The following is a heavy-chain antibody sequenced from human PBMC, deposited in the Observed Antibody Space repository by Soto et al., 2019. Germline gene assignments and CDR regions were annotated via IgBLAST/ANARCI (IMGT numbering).Heavy chain of an antibody. V-gene: IGHV3-21*01. D-gene: IGHD4-4*01. J-gene: IGHJ6*02. CDR2: ISSSSSYI. CDR3: AGEWESMTTVNFGYYGMDV. CDR1: GFTFSSYS. Sequence: EVQLVESGGGLVKPGGSLRLSCAASGFTFSSYSMNWVRQAPGKGLEWVSSISSSSSYIYYADSVKGRFTISRDNAKNSLYLQMNSLRAEDTAVYYCAGEWESMTTVNFGYYGMDVWGQGTTVTVSS.